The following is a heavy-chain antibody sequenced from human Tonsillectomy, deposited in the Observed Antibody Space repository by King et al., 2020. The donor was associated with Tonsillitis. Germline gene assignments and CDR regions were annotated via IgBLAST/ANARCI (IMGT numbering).Heavy chain of an antibody. CDR1: GFTFSSYD. D-gene: IGHD3-10*01. Sequence: QLVQSGGGLVQPGGSLRLSCAASGFTFSSYDMHWVRQATGKGLEWVSAIGTAGDTYYPGSVQGRFTISRENAKNSLYLQMNSLRAEDTAVYYCARGRHYYGSGSYYPTPYYFDYWGQGTLVTVSS. CDR3: ARGRHYYGSGSYYPTPYYFDY. V-gene: IGHV3-13*01. CDR2: IGTAGDT. J-gene: IGHJ4*02.